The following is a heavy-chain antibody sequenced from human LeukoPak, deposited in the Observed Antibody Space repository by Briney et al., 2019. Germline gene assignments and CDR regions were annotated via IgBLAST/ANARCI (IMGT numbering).Heavy chain of an antibody. V-gene: IGHV4-34*01. D-gene: IGHD2-21*02. Sequence: SETLSLTCAEYGGSFSGYHWSWIRQPPGKGLEWIGEINHAGSTNYNPSLESRVNISGDTSKNQLSLKLSSVTAADTAVYYCARFATVVVTAIRKQDAFDIWGQGTMVTVSS. CDR3: ARFATVVVTAIRKQDAFDI. J-gene: IGHJ3*02. CDR2: INHAGST. CDR1: GGSFSGYH.